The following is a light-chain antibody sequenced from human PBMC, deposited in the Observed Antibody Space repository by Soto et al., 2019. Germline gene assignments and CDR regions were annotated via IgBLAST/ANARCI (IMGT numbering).Light chain of an antibody. J-gene: IGKJ5*01. Sequence: EIVMTQSPATLSVSPVEIATLSCISSQSVSISYLAWYPQKPGQAPRLLIYDASNRATGIPARFSGSGSGTDFTLTISSLEPEDFAVYYCQQRSNWPITCGQGTRREIK. CDR2: DAS. CDR3: QQRSNWPIT. CDR1: QSVSISY. V-gene: IGKV3-11*01.